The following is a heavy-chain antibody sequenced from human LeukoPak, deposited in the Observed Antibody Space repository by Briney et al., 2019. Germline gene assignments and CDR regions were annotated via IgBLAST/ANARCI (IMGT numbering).Heavy chain of an antibody. CDR3: ARGNGGPSYYGSGSYLQS. J-gene: IGHJ4*02. CDR1: GFTFSSYS. Sequence: GGSLRLSCAASGFTFSSYSMNWVRQAPGKGLEWVSSISTSSSYIYYADSVKGRFTISRDNAKNSLYLQMNSLKAEDTAVYFCARGNGGPSYYGSGSYLQSWGRGTLVTVSS. V-gene: IGHV3-21*01. D-gene: IGHD3-10*01. CDR2: ISTSSSYI.